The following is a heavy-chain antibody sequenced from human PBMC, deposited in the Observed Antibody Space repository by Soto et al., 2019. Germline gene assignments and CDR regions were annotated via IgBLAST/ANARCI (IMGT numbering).Heavy chain of an antibody. CDR3: AKDRVGGTFYTPLAF. CDR2: ITYDGSFQ. V-gene: IGHV3-30*18. D-gene: IGHD1-7*01. J-gene: IGHJ4*02. CDR1: GFNLDNYG. Sequence: GGSLRLSCQASGFNLDNYGMHWVRQAPGKGLEWVAVITYDGSFQYYADSVKGRFTISRDNSKNTLSLHLNTLKPEDTAVYHCAKDRVGGTFYTPLAFWGQGTLVTVSS.